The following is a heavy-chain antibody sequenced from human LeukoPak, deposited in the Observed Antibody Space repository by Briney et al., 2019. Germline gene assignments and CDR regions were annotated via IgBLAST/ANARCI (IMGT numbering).Heavy chain of an antibody. CDR3: ARMKGSYCDY. V-gene: IGHV3-33*08. Sequence: GGSLRLSCVGSGFTFSTYSMNWVRQAPGKGLEWVAVIWYDGSNKYYADSVKGRFTISRDNSKNTLYLQMNSLRAEDTAVYYCARMKGSYCDYWGQGTLVTVSS. J-gene: IGHJ4*02. CDR1: GFTFSTYS. CDR2: IWYDGSNK.